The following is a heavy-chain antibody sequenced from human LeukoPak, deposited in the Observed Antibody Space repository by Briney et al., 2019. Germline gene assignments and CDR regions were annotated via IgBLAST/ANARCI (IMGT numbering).Heavy chain of an antibody. D-gene: IGHD2-21*02. CDR3: ARHVFGCGDWFDY. CDR1: GDSINSYY. J-gene: IGHJ4*02. V-gene: IGHV4-59*08. CDR2: IYYSGST. Sequence: SETLSLTCTVSGDSINSYYWSWLRQPPGKGLEWIGRIYYSGSTNYNPSLKSRVTISVDTSKNQFSLKLSSVTAADTAVYYCARHVFGCGDWFDYWGQGTLVTVSS.